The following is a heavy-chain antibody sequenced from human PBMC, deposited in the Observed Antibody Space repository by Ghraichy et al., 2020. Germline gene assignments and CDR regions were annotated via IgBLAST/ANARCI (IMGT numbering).Heavy chain of an antibody. Sequence: SETLSLTCTVSGGSISSGGYYWSWIRQHPGKGLEWIGYIYYSGSTYYNPSLKSRVTISVDTSKNQFSLKLSSVTAADTAVYYCARAVAGNFDYWGQGTLVTVSS. D-gene: IGHD6-19*01. J-gene: IGHJ4*02. CDR3: ARAVAGNFDY. CDR2: IYYSGST. CDR1: GGSISSGGYY. V-gene: IGHV4-31*03.